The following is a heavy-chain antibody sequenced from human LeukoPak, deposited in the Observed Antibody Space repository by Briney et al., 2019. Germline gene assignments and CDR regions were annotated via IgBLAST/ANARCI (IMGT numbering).Heavy chain of an antibody. V-gene: IGHV4-59*08. CDR1: GGSISSYY. D-gene: IGHD3-22*01. CDR2: IYYSGST. Sequence: SETLSLTCTVSGGSISSYYWSWIRQPPGKGLEWIGYIYYSGSTNYNPSLKSRVTISVDTSKNQFSLKLSSVTAADTAVYYCARHKKAYDSSGFTFRRDAFDIWGQGTMVTVSS. CDR3: ARHKKAYDSSGFTFRRDAFDI. J-gene: IGHJ3*02.